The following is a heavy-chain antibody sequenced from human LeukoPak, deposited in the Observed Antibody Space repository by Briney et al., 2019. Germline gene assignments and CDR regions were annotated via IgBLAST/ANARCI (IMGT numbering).Heavy chain of an antibody. CDR3: AREYSSSWYYFDY. J-gene: IGHJ4*02. Sequence: SQTLSLTCTVSGGSINSGDYYWSWIRQPPGKGLEWIGYIYYSGSTYYNPSLKSRVTISVDTPKNQFSLKLSSVTAADTAVYYCAREYSSSWYYFDYWGQGTLVTVSS. V-gene: IGHV4-30-4*01. CDR2: IYYSGST. D-gene: IGHD6-13*01. CDR1: GGSINSGDYY.